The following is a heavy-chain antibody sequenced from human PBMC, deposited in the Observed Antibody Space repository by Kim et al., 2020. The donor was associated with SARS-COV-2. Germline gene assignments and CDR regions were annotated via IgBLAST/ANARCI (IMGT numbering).Heavy chain of an antibody. Sequence: VKGRFTSSRDNAKNSLYLQMNSLRAEDTAVYYGARPGVSYYTYYFYGMDVWGQGTTVTVSS. D-gene: IGHD3-10*01. CDR3: ARPGVSYYTYYFYGMDV. V-gene: IGHV3-7*04. J-gene: IGHJ6*02.